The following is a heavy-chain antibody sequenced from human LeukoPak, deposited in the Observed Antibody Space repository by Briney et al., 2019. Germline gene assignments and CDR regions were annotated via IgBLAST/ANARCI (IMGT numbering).Heavy chain of an antibody. J-gene: IGHJ4*02. CDR2: ISSSSSYI. D-gene: IGHD3-22*01. CDR1: GFTFSSYS. V-gene: IGHV3-21*01. Sequence: PGGSLRLSCAASGFTFSSYSMNWVRQAPGKGLEWVSSISSSSSYIYYADSVKGRFTISRDSAKNSLYLQMNSLRAEDTAVYYCARERGLSSGLDYWGQGTLVTVSS. CDR3: ARERGLSSGLDY.